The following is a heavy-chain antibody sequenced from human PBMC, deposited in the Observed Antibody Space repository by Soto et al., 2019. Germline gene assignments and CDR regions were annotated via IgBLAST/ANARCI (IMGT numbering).Heavy chain of an antibody. CDR2: IIPIFGTA. CDR3: ARDDTIFGVVNSHYYYGMEV. V-gene: IGHV1-69*06. D-gene: IGHD3-3*01. CDR1: GGTFSSYA. J-gene: IGHJ6*01. Sequence: SVKVSCKASGGTFSSYAISWVRQAPGQGLEWMGGIIPIFGTANYAQKFQGRVTITADKSTSTAYMELSSLRSEDTPVYYCARDDTIFGVVNSHYYYGMEVWGQGTTVTVSS.